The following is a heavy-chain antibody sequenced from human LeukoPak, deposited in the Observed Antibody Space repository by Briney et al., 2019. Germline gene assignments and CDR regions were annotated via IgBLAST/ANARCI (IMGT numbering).Heavy chain of an antibody. D-gene: IGHD6-6*01. V-gene: IGHV3-9*01. J-gene: IGHJ3*02. CDR2: ISWNSGSI. CDR1: GFTFDDYA. Sequence: PGRSLRLSCAASGFTFDDYAMHWVRHAPGKGLEWVSGISWNSGSIGYADSVKGRFTISRDNAKNSLYLQMNSLRAEDTALYYCAKDISSSSSQAAFDIWGQGTMVTVSS. CDR3: AKDISSSSSQAAFDI.